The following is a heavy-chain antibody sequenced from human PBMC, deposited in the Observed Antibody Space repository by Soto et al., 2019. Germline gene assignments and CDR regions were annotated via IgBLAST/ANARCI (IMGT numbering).Heavy chain of an antibody. J-gene: IGHJ4*02. D-gene: IGHD3-10*01. CDR1: GFTFSSYS. V-gene: IGHV3-21*01. CDR2: ISSSSSYI. Sequence: EVQLVESGGGLVKPGGSLRLSCAASGFTFSSYSMNWVRQAPGKGLEWVSSISSSSSYIYYADSVKGRFTNSRDNAKNSLYLQMNSLRAEDTAVYYCARELLWFGELSGMFDYWGQGTLVTVSS. CDR3: ARELLWFGELSGMFDY.